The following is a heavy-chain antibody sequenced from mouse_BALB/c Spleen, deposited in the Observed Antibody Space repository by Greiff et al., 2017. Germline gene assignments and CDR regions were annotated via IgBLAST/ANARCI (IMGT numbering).Heavy chain of an antibody. CDR3: ARIYYGSSEYYFDY. CDR2: INPYNDGT. CDR1: GYTFTSYV. D-gene: IGHD1-1*01. V-gene: IGHV1-14*01. J-gene: IGHJ2*01. Sequence: EVQRVESGPELVKPGASVKMSCKASGYTFTSYVMHWVKQKPGQGLEWIGYINPYNDGTKYNEKFKGKATLTSDKSSSTAYMELSSLTSEDSAVYYCARIYYGSSEYYFDYWGQGTTLTVSS.